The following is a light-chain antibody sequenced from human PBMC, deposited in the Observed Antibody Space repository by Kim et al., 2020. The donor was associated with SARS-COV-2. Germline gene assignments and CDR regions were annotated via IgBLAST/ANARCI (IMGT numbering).Light chain of an antibody. V-gene: IGLV2-14*03. J-gene: IGLJ2*01. CDR1: SGDVGGYNY. Sequence: GQSLTSSCTGTSGDVGGYNYVSWYQQHPGKAPKLMIYDVTNRPSGVSNRFSGSKSGNTASLTISGLQAEDEADYYCSSYTSSSTLVFGGGTQLTVL. CDR2: DVT. CDR3: SSYTSSSTLV.